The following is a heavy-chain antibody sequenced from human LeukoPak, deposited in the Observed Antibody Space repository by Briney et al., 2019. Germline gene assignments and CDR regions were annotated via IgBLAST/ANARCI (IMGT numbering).Heavy chain of an antibody. Sequence: SETLSLTCTVSGGSISSYYWSRIRQPPGKGLEWIGYIYYSGSTNYNPSLKSRVTISVDTSKNQFSLKLSSVTAADTAVYYCARVTTMVRGSMNAFDIWGQGTMVTVSS. CDR2: IYYSGST. CDR1: GGSISSYY. CDR3: ARVTTMVRGSMNAFDI. V-gene: IGHV4-59*01. J-gene: IGHJ3*02. D-gene: IGHD3-10*01.